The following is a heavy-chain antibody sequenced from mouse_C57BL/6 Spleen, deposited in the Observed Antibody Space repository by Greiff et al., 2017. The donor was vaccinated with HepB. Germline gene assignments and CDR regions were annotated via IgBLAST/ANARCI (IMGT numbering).Heavy chain of an antibody. J-gene: IGHJ1*03. CDR1: GFTFSDYG. CDR2: ISSGSSTI. CDR3: ARRVTGYVDV. D-gene: IGHD2-13*01. V-gene: IGHV5-17*01. Sequence: EVQLVESGGGLVKPGGSLKLSCAASGFTFSDYGMHWVRQAPEKGLEWVAYISSGSSTIYYADTVKGRFTISRDNAKNTLFLQMTSLRSEDTAMYYCARRVTGYVDVWGTGTTVTVSS.